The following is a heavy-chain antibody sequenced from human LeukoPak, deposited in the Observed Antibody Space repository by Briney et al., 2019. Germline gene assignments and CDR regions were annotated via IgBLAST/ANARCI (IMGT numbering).Heavy chain of an antibody. J-gene: IGHJ4*02. CDR1: GGTFSSYA. CDR2: TSGTDYNT. Sequence: ASVKVSCKASGGTFSSYAITWVRQAPGQGPEWMAWTSGTDYNTDYTQRFQGRVSVTTDTSTSTAYLEVRSLRSEDTAIYYCARSQCPDSTSCYYFFYFDFWGQGTPVTVSS. CDR3: ARSQCPDSTSCYYFFYFDF. D-gene: IGHD2-2*01. V-gene: IGHV1-18*01.